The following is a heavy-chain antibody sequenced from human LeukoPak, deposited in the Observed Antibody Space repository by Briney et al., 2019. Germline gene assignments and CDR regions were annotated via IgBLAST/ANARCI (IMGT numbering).Heavy chain of an antibody. Sequence: GASVKVSCKASGYTFTDYYIHWVRQAPGQGLEWMGWISPNSGGTYYAQNFQDRVTMTRDTSISTAYMELTSLRSDDTAVYYCARDGYFGFTYSWHSDYWGQGTLVTVSS. J-gene: IGHJ4*02. V-gene: IGHV1-2*02. D-gene: IGHD5-18*01. CDR2: ISPNSGGT. CDR1: GYTFTDYY. CDR3: ARDGYFGFTYSWHSDY.